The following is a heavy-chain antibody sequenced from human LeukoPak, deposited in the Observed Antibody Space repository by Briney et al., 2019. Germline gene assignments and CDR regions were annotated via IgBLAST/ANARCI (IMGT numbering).Heavy chain of an antibody. CDR3: AIRYSGAYNDY. V-gene: IGHV5-51*01. Sequence: GESLKISCKGSGYRFTNYWIGWVRQMPGKGLEWMGIIYPGDSDTRYNPSFQGQVTISADKSISTAYLQWSSLKASDTAMYYCAIRYSGAYNDYWGQGTLVTVSS. J-gene: IGHJ4*02. CDR1: GYRFTNYW. D-gene: IGHD1-26*01. CDR2: IYPGDSDT.